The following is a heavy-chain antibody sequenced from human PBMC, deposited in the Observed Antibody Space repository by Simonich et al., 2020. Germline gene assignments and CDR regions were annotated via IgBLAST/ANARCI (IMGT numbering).Heavy chain of an antibody. CDR2: SSAYNGNT. J-gene: IGHJ4*02. CDR1: GYTFTSYG. V-gene: IGHV1-18*01. CDR3: ARDYDILTGYYPPDY. D-gene: IGHD3-9*01. Sequence: QVQLVQSGAEVKKPGASVKVSCKASGYTFTSYGISWVRQAPGQGLEWMGWSSAYNGNTNYAQKLQGRGTMTTDTSTSTAYMELRSLRSDDTAVYYCARDYDILTGYYPPDYWGQGTLVTVSS.